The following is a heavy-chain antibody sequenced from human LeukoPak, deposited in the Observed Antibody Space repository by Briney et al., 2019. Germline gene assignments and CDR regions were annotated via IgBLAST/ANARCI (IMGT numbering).Heavy chain of an antibody. CDR1: GVSFSGYY. J-gene: IGHJ4*02. CDR3: AGTYYYDSSGYYHYSL. Sequence: PSETLSLTCAVYGVSFSGYYWSWIRQPPGKGLEWIGYIYYSGSTNYNPSLKSRVTISVDTSKNQFSLKLSSVTAADTAVYYCAGTYYYDSSGYYHYSLWGQGTLVTVSS. CDR2: IYYSGST. V-gene: IGHV4-59*01. D-gene: IGHD3-22*01.